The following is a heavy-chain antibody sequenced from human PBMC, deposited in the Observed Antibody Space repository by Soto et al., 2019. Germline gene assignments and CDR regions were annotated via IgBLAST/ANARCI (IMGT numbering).Heavy chain of an antibody. CDR3: SRGAVGLVARGFGVDM. Sequence: QMQLVQSGAQVRKPGAAARVSCKASGHIVTSYCVHWVRQAPGQGLEWTGVIDPIGGRASYAGRFQGRVSLPTDTSTNTVHMELSSLRSEDTAVYYCSRGAVGLVARGFGVDMWGQGTTVTVSS. CDR2: IDPIGGRA. J-gene: IGHJ6*02. D-gene: IGHD3-10*01. CDR1: GHIVTSYC. V-gene: IGHV1-46*01.